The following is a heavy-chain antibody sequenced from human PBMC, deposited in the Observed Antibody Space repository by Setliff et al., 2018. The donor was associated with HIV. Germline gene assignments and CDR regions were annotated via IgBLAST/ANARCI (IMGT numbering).Heavy chain of an antibody. CDR3: ARVKVGASLVFDS. Sequence: ASVKVSCKAAGYTFTAYAIHWLRQVPGQGLEWMGWISSGNGNTKVSQKLQGRVTITRDTPASTAYLELSSLRSDDTSIYYCARVKVGASLVFDSWGQGTQVTVSS. V-gene: IGHV1-3*04. J-gene: IGHJ4*02. D-gene: IGHD1-26*01. CDR2: ISSGNGNT. CDR1: GYTFTAYA.